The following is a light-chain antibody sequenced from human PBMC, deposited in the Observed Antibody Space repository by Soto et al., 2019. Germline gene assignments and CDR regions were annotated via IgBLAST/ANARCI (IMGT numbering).Light chain of an antibody. CDR1: QTINSW. CDR2: DAS. V-gene: IGKV1-5*01. CDR3: QQYDSYSSGP. J-gene: IGKJ1*01. Sequence: DIQMTQSPSTLSASVGDRVTITCRASQTINSWLACYQQKPGKAPKVLIFDASSLKTGVPSRFSGSGSGTEFTLTISNLQPDDFATYYCQQYDSYSSGPFGQGTKVDI.